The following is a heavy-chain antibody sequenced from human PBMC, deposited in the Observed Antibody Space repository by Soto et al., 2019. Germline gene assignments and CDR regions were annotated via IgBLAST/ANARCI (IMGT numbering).Heavy chain of an antibody. CDR3: AKWQQLK. V-gene: IGHV3-21*01. D-gene: IGHD6-13*01. Sequence: GGSLRLSCVASGFNFNYHTMTWVRQAPGKGLKWVASIGVNVGHIFYADSVKGRVTISRDDSRKTLFLQMNSLKVEDTAVYYCAKWQQLKWGQGTLVTVSS. J-gene: IGHJ4*02. CDR1: GFNFNYHT. CDR2: IGVNVGHI.